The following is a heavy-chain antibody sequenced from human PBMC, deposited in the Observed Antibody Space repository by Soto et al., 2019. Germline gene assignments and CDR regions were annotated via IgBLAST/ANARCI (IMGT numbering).Heavy chain of an antibody. CDR2: ISGSGGST. CDR1: GFTFSSYS. Sequence: WGSLRLSCPPSGFTFSSYSMRWVRPAPGKGLAWVSAISGSGGSTYYVDSVKGRFTISRDNSKNTLYLQMNSLRAEDTAVYYCANGPNARITSLNFDYWGQGPLVTVSS. V-gene: IGHV3-23*01. J-gene: IGHJ4*02. CDR3: ANGPNARITSLNFDY. D-gene: IGHD3-10*01.